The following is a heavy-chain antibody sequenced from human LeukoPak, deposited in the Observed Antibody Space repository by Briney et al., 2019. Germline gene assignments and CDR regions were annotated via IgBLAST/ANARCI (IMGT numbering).Heavy chain of an antibody. CDR3: ATDGSSGWRYYFDY. J-gene: IGHJ4*02. CDR2: IYTSGST. CDR1: ADSISSGSDC. D-gene: IGHD6-19*01. V-gene: IGHV4-61*02. Sequence: SQTLSLTCTLSADSISSGSDCWGWIRQPAGKGLEWFGRIYTSGSTNYTPSLKSRVTISLDTSKNQFSLELSSVTAADTALYYCATDGSSGWRYYFDYWGQGTLVTVSS.